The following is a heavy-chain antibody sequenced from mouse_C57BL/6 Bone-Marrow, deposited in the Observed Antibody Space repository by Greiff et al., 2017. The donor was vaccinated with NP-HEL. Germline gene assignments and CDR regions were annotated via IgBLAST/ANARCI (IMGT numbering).Heavy chain of an antibody. CDR2: INPNNGGT. J-gene: IGHJ2*01. V-gene: IGHV1-53*01. CDR3: ARDSGYAFDY. D-gene: IGHD3-2*02. CDR1: GYTFTSYW. Sequence: QVQLQPPGTELLKPGASVKLSCTASGYTFTSYWMHCLTQRPGQGLEWIGNINPNNGGTNDNEKFKTKATLTVDKSSSTAYMQLSSLTSEDSAVYYCARDSGYAFDYWGQGTTLTVSS.